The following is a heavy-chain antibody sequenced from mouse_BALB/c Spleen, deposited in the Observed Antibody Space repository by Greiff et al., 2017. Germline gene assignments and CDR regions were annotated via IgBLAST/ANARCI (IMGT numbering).Heavy chain of an antibody. Sequence: EVMLVESGRGLVQPGGSLKLSCAASGFTFSSYTMSWVRQTPEKRLEWVAYISNGGGSTYYPDTVKGRFTISRDNAKNTLYLQMSSLKSEDTAMYYCARHSEYSGFYAMDYWGQGTSVTVSS. J-gene: IGHJ4*01. CDR3: ARHSEYSGFYAMDY. CDR2: ISNGGGST. V-gene: IGHV5-12-2*01. D-gene: IGHD2-12*01. CDR1: GFTFSSYT.